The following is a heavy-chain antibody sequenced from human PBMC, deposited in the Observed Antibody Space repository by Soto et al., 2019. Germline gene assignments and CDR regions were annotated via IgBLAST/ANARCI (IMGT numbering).Heavy chain of an antibody. CDR1: GFAFRNAW. D-gene: IGHD3-10*01. CDR3: TSDSDITNIESRVYY. V-gene: IGHV3-15*07. J-gene: IGHJ4*01. Sequence: GGSWRLSCAGSGFAFRNAWLNWVRQAPGKGLEWFRSFKNKALGGTTDFVAPARGRFAITRDDSRNMAYMKVSALNTRDTAVYFCTSDSDITNIESRVYYWGHGIPVTVSS. CDR2: FKNKALGGTT.